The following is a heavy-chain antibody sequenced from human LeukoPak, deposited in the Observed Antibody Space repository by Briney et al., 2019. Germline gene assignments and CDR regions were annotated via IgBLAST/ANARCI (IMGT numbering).Heavy chain of an antibody. J-gene: IGHJ4*02. CDR3: ARAPYYYDNSGYPDY. V-gene: IGHV4-38-2*01. CDR1: DYSIGSGYY. CDR2: IHHSGSA. D-gene: IGHD3-22*01. Sequence: SETLSLTCGVSDYSIGSGYYWGWIRQPPGKGLEWIGSIHHSGSAYYNPSLKSRVTISVDTSKNQFPLRLSSVTAADTAVYYCARAPYYYDNSGYPDYWGQGTLVTVSS.